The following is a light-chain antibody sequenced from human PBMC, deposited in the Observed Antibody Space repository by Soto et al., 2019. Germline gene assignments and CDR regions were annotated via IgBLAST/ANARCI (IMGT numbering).Light chain of an antibody. CDR3: KQRYSTPRT. V-gene: IGKV1-39*01. Sequence: DIQMTQSPSSLSASVGDRVTITCRTSQSISSYLTWYQQKPGKAPKLLIYAASSWQTGVPARFSASGSGTDCSLTISSLHPEDFSTYYCKQRYSTPRTFGQGTKVEVK. CDR1: QSISSY. J-gene: IGKJ1*01. CDR2: AAS.